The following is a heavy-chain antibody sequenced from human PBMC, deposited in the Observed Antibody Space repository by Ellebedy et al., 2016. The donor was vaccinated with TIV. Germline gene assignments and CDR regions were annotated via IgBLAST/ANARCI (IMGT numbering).Heavy chain of an antibody. CDR1: GGSISSYY. CDR3: ARVPPAGAIVPDYYYYYGMDV. D-gene: IGHD1-26*01. V-gene: IGHV4-59*01. Sequence: MPSETLSLTCTVSGGSISSYYWSWIRQPPGKGLEWIGYIYYSGSTNYNPSLKSRVTISVDTSKNQFSLKLSSVTAADTAVYYCARVPPAGAIVPDYYYYYGMDVWGQGTTVTVSS. J-gene: IGHJ6*02. CDR2: IYYSGST.